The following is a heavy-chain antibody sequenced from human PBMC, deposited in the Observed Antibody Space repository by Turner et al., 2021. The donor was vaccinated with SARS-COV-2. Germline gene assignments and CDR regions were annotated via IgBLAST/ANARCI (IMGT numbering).Heavy chain of an antibody. CDR3: ASATRGGTYYYSAFDI. Sequence: RLSCAASGVTFSSYTMYWVRQAPGKGLEWVALISYAGNIKQYADSVKGRLTISRDNSKNTVYLQMNSLGAEDTAVYYCASATRGGTYYYSAFDIWGQGTMVTVSS. V-gene: IGHV3-30*04. J-gene: IGHJ3*02. CDR1: GVTFSSYT. D-gene: IGHD1-26*01. CDR2: ISYAGNIK.